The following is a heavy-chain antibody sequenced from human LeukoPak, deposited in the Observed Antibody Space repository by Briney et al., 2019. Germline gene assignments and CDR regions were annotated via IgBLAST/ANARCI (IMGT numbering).Heavy chain of an antibody. J-gene: IGHJ4*02. CDR3: ARIIYSNYETDY. Sequence: GASVKVSRTASGYTFANYGIGWLRQAPGQGLEWVGWISAYNGNTNYAQRLQGRVTVTTDTSTTTAYMDLRSLKSDDTAVYYCARIIYSNYETDYWGQGTLVTVSS. V-gene: IGHV1-18*01. CDR2: ISAYNGNT. CDR1: GYTFANYG. D-gene: IGHD4-11*01.